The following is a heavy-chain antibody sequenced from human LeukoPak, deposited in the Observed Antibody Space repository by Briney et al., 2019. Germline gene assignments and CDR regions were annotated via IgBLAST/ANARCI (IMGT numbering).Heavy chain of an antibody. CDR2: IYYSGST. J-gene: IGHJ4*02. CDR3: ARVVAAVSLSLDY. CDR1: GDSISSSSYY. V-gene: IGHV4-39*07. Sequence: PSETLSLTCTVSGDSISSSSYYWGWIRQPPGKWLEWIGSIYYSGSTYYNPSLKSRVTISVDTSKDQFSLKLSSVTAADTAVYYCARVVAAVSLSLDYWGQGTLVTVSS. D-gene: IGHD6-13*01.